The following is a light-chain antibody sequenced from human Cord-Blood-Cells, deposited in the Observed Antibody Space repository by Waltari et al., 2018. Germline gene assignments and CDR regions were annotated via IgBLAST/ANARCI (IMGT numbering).Light chain of an antibody. J-gene: IGKJ2*01. CDR3: QQSYSTPYT. Sequence: DIQLTQSPPSLPASVGDRVLIPCRESQSMSSYLKWYQQKPGKTPKLLIYAASSLQSGVPSRCSGSGSGTEFTLTISSLQPEYFATYYCQQSYSTPYTFGQGTKLEIK. CDR2: AAS. V-gene: IGKV1-39*01. CDR1: QSMSSY.